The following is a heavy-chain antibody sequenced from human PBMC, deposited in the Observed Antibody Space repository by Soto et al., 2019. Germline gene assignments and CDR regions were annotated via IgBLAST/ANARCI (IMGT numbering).Heavy chain of an antibody. CDR1: GFTFNTYG. J-gene: IGHJ6*02. V-gene: IGHV3-33*01. Sequence: QVQLVESGGGVAQPGGSLRLSCTTSGFTFNTYGRHWVRQAPAKGLEWVAIIWYDGSNKYYADSVKGRFTISRDNSKNTLYLQMNSLRAEDTALYYCARADCTGAYCYSWPFNYGVDVWGQGTTVTVSS. D-gene: IGHD2-15*01. CDR3: ARADCTGAYCYSWPFNYGVDV. CDR2: IWYDGSNK.